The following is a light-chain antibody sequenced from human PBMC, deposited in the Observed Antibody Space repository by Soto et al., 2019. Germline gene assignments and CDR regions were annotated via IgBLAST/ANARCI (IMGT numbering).Light chain of an antibody. CDR2: AAS. J-gene: IGKJ4*01. V-gene: IGKV1-8*01. Sequence: AIRMTQSPSSFSASTGDRVTITCRASQGISSYLAWYQQNPGKAPKLLIYAASTLQGGVPSRVSGSGSGTDFTLTISCLQSEDFATYYCQQYYSYPLPFGGGTKVEIK. CDR1: QGISSY. CDR3: QQYYSYPLP.